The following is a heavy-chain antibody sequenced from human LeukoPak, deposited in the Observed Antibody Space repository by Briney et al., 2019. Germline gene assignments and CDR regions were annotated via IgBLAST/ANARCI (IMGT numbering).Heavy chain of an antibody. J-gene: IGHJ5*02. CDR3: ASTLSLTVTNWFDP. Sequence: ASVKVSCKASGYTFTGYYMHWVRQAPGQGLEWMGWINPNSGGTNYAQKFQGRVTMTRDTSISTAYMEPSRLRSDDTAVYYCASTLSLTVTNWFDPWGQGTLVTVSS. V-gene: IGHV1-2*02. CDR2: INPNSGGT. CDR1: GYTFTGYY. D-gene: IGHD4-17*01.